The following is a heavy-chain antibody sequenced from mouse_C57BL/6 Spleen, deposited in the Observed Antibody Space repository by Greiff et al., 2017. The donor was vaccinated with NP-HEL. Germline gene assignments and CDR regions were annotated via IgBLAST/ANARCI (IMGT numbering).Heavy chain of an antibody. V-gene: IGHV1-69*01. J-gene: IGHJ4*01. CDR1: GYTFTSYW. Sequence: VKLQQPGAELVMPGASVKLSCKASGYTFTSYWMHWVKQRPGQGLEWIGEIDPSDSYTNYNQKFKGKSTLTVDKSSSTAYMQLSSLTSEDSAVYYCASSYYSNYDAMDYWGQGTSVTVSS. CDR3: ASSYYSNYDAMDY. CDR2: IDPSDSYT. D-gene: IGHD2-5*01.